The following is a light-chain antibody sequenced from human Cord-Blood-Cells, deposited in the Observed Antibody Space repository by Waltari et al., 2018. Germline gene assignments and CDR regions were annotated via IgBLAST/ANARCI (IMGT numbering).Light chain of an antibody. CDR1: SSDVGNYNL. V-gene: IGLV2-23*01. J-gene: IGLJ3*02. CDR2: EGS. Sequence: QSALTQSASVSGSPGQSITISCTGTSSDVGNYNLVSWYQQHPGKAPKLMIYEGSKRPSGVSNRFSGSKSGNTASLTISGLQAEDEADYYCCSYAGSSTLVFGGGTKLTVL. CDR3: CSYAGSSTLV.